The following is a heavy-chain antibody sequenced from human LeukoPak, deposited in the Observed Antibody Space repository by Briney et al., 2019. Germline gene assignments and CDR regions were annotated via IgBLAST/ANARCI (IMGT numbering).Heavy chain of an antibody. CDR3: GKDKVVAAGDDAFDS. J-gene: IGHJ3*02. CDR1: GFTFSSYA. V-gene: IGHV3-23*01. D-gene: IGHD6-13*01. CDR2: ISGSGVST. Sequence: PGGSLRLSCAASGFTFSSYAMSWVRQAPGKGLEWVSGISGSGVSTYYADSVKGRFTISRDNSKDMLYLQMNSLRAEDTALYYCGKDKVVAAGDDAFDSWGQGTMVTVSS.